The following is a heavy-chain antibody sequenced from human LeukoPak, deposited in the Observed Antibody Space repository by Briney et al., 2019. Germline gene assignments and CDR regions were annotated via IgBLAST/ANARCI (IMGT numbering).Heavy chain of an antibody. CDR3: AKARGNVRPNAFDI. CDR1: GFTFISYA. Sequence: GGSLRLSCVASGFTFISYAMSWVRLAPGKGLEWVSVISGSGGTTYYANSVKGRLTISRDISKSTLYVQMNSLRAEDTAVYYCAKARGNVRPNAFDIWGQGTVVTVSS. V-gene: IGHV3-23*01. D-gene: IGHD4-23*01. CDR2: ISGSGGTT. J-gene: IGHJ3*02.